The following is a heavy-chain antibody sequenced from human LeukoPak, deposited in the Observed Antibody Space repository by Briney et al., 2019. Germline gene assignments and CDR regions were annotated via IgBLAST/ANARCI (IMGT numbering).Heavy chain of an antibody. CDR3: ARGGAARPDY. CDR1: GFTFSNYV. V-gene: IGHV3-23*01. CDR2: ISDSGGST. Sequence: GGSLRLSCAASGFTFSNYVMTWVRQAPGKGLEWVSAISDSGGSTYYADSVKGRFTISRDNAKNTLYLQMNSLRVEDTAVYYCARGGAARPDYWGQGTLVTVSS. D-gene: IGHD6-6*01. J-gene: IGHJ4*02.